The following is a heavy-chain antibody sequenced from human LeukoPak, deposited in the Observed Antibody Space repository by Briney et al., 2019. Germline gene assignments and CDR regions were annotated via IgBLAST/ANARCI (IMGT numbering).Heavy chain of an antibody. CDR2: IYYSGST. CDR3: ASCPFDYYDSSGYYDG. Sequence: PSETLSLTYTVSGGSISSYYWSWIRQPPGKGLEWIGYIYYSGSTNYNPSLKSRVTISVDTSKNQLSLKLSSVTAADTAVYYCASCPFDYYDSSGYYDGWGQGTLVTVSS. CDR1: GGSISSYY. V-gene: IGHV4-59*08. D-gene: IGHD3-22*01. J-gene: IGHJ4*02.